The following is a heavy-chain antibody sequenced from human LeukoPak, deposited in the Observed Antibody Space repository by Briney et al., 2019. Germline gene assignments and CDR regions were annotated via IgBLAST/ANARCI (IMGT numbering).Heavy chain of an antibody. CDR1: GGSISSYY. D-gene: IGHD6-19*01. J-gene: IGHJ4*02. CDR3: ARDEEQWLQFDY. V-gene: IGHV4-59*12. Sequence: SETLSLTCTVSGGSISSYYWSWIRQPPGEGLEWIGEINHSGSTNYNPSLKSRVTISLDTSKNQFSLKLSSVTAADTAVYYCARDEEQWLQFDYWGQGTLVTVSS. CDR2: INHSGST.